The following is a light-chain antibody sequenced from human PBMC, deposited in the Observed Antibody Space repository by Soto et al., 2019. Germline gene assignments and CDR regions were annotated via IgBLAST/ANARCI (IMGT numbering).Light chain of an antibody. J-gene: IGLJ2*01. V-gene: IGLV2-14*01. Sequence: QSVLTQPASVSGSPGQSITISCTGTSSDVGAYNFVSWYQQHPGKAPKLMIYDVSSRPSGVSNRFSGSKSGNTASLTISGLPAEDEADYYCSSYTSSNTLLFGGGTKLTVL. CDR2: DVS. CDR3: SSYTSSNTLL. CDR1: SSDVGAYNF.